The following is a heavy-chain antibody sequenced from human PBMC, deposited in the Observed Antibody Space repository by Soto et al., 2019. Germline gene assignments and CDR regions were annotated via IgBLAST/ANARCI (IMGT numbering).Heavy chain of an antibody. CDR3: AKDRYTYYDFWSGSKGYFAY. J-gene: IGHJ4*02. CDR2: ISYDGSNK. Sequence: GGSLRLSCAASGFTFSSYGMHWVRQAPGKGLEWVAVISYDGSNKYYADSVKGRFTISRDNSKNTLYLQMNSLRGEDTAVYYCAKDRYTYYDFWSGSKGYFAYWGQGTLVPVSS. V-gene: IGHV3-30*18. D-gene: IGHD3-3*01. CDR1: GFTFSSYG.